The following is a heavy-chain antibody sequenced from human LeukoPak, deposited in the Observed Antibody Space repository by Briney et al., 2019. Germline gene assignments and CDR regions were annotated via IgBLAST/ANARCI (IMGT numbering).Heavy chain of an antibody. CDR1: GDSVSSNSAA. CDR3: VRQRYIVGLNPNYYDLDV. J-gene: IGHJ6*02. D-gene: IGHD1-26*01. CDR2: TYYRSKWQN. Sequence: SQTLSLTCAISGDSVSSNSAAWNWIRQSPSRGLEWLGRTYYRSKWQNDYAVSVKGRITISPDTSKNQFSLQLNSVTPEDTAVYYCVRQRYIVGLNPNYYDLDVWGQGTTVTVSS. V-gene: IGHV6-1*01.